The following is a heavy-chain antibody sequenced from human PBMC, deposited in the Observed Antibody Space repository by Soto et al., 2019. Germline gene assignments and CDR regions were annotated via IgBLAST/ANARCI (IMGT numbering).Heavy chain of an antibody. CDR3: VKSRGGNNFDFFD. J-gene: IGHJ4*02. D-gene: IGHD5-12*01. Sequence: PGGSLRLSCSASGFTFSSYGMHWVRQSPGKGLEYVSGVRGNGDPPFYADSVKGRFTISRDNSKNTLYLQMSSLSADDTAVYYCVKSRGGNNFDFFDWGQGALVT. V-gene: IGHV3-64D*06. CDR2: VRGNGDPP. CDR1: GFTFSSYG.